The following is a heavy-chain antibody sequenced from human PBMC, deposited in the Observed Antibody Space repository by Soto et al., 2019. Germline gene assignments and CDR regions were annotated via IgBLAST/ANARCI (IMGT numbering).Heavy chain of an antibody. D-gene: IGHD3-22*01. V-gene: IGHV4-34*01. Sequence: QVQLQQWGAGLLKPSETLSLTCAVYGGSFSGYYWSWIRQPPGKGLEWIGEINHSGSTNYNPSLKRRVTIAVDTSKNQFALKLRSVTAADTAVYYCARGPRVVVRGGYYGMDVWGQGTTVTVSS. CDR3: ARGPRVVVRGGYYGMDV. J-gene: IGHJ6*02. CDR1: GGSFSGYY. CDR2: INHSGST.